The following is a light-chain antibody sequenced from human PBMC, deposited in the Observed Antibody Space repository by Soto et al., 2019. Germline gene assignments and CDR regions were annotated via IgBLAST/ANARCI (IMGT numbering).Light chain of an antibody. Sequence: DIVMTHSPGSLPVTPLHSASISCRYSQRFLHSNGYNYLDWYLQKGGQPPQLLIYEVSKRVSGVPDRFSGSGSGTDFTLKISRVEAEDVGVYYCMRSVQPPITFGQGTRLEI. J-gene: IGKJ5*01. CDR2: EVS. V-gene: IGKV2D-29*01. CDR3: MRSVQPPIT. CDR1: QRFLHSNGYNY.